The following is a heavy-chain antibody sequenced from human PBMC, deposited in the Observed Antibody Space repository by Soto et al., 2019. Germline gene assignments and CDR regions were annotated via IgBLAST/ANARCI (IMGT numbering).Heavy chain of an antibody. V-gene: IGHV4-34*01. J-gene: IGHJ6*02. D-gene: IGHD6-13*01. CDR1: GGSFSGYY. Sequence: SETLSLTCAVYGGSFSGYYWSWIRQPPGKGLEWIGEINHSGSTNYNPSLKSRVTISVDTSKNQFSLKLSSVTAADTAVYYCARGTNVKPRREQQRFGMDVWGQGTTVT. CDR2: INHSGST. CDR3: ARGTNVKPRREQQRFGMDV.